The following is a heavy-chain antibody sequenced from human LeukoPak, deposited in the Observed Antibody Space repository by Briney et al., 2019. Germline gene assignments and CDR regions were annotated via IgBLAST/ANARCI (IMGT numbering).Heavy chain of an antibody. V-gene: IGHV4-39*07. D-gene: IGHD6-6*01. CDR1: GGSISSSSYY. J-gene: IGHJ4*02. CDR2: IYYSGST. CDR3: VRVIAAPPVFDY. Sequence: SETLSLTCTVSGGSISSSSYYWGWIRQPPGKGLEWIGSIYYSGSTYYDPSLKSRVTISVDTSKNQFSLKLSSVTAADTAVYYCVRVIAAPPVFDYWGQGTLVTVSS.